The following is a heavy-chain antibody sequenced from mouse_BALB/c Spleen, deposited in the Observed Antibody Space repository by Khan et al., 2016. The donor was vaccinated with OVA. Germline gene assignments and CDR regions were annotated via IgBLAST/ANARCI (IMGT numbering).Heavy chain of an antibody. V-gene: IGHV1S136*01. J-gene: IGHJ3*01. Sequence: IQLVQSGPELVKPGASVKMSCKASGYTFTSYVMHWVKQKPGLGLEWIGYIYPFNDDTNYNENFKGKATLTSDKSSSTAYMELSSLTSEDSAVYYCAPVGNYYVSFAYWGQGTLVTVSA. CDR1: GYTFTSYV. CDR3: APVGNYYVSFAY. CDR2: IYPFNDDT. D-gene: IGHD1-1*01.